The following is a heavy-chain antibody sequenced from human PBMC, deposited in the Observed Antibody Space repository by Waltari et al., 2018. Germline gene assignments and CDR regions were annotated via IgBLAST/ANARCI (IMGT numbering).Heavy chain of an antibody. J-gene: IGHJ4*02. CDR2: IGISTTYK. V-gene: IGHV3-21*02. CDR1: GFTFSNYS. CDR3: ARGPWAPLDY. Sequence: EVQLVESGGGQVKPGGSLRLSCVGSGFTFSNYSMNWVRVAPGKGLDWVSSIGISTTYKFYADSLKGRFTVSRDNAKNSVYLQMNNLRVEDTAVYYCARGPWAPLDYWGQGVLVTVSS.